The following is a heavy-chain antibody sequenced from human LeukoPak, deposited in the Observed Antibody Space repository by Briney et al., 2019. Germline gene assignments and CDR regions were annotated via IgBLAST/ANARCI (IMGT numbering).Heavy chain of an antibody. Sequence: PSETLSLTCTVSGGSFSSSSYYWGWIRQPPGKGLEWTGSIYYSGRTSSNPSLNSRVSISEDTSQNQFSLKLTSVTAADTAFSYCATAVNNYYDRSGSYRHHDTFDVWGQGTMVTVSS. J-gene: IGHJ3*01. CDR1: GGSFSSSSYY. V-gene: IGHV4-39*07. D-gene: IGHD3-22*01. CDR3: ATAVNNYYDRSGSYRHHDTFDV. CDR2: IYYSGRT.